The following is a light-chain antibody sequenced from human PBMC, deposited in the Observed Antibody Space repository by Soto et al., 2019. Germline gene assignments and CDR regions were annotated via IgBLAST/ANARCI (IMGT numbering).Light chain of an antibody. V-gene: IGKV3-11*01. CDR1: QRVSSY. CDR2: DAS. J-gene: IGKJ5*01. Sequence: EIVLTQSPATLSLSPGARATLSCRASQRVSSYLAWYQQKPGQAPRLLIYDASNRATGIPARFSGSGSGTDFTLTTSSLEPEDFAVYYCQQRSNRPITFGQGTRLEI. CDR3: QQRSNRPIT.